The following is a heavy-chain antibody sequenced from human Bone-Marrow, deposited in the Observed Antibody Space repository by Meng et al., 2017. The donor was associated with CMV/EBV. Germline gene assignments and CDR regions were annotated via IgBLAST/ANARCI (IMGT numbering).Heavy chain of an antibody. CDR2: MNPNRGNT. D-gene: IGHD2/OR15-2a*01. CDR1: GYTFSNYD. V-gene: IGHV1-8*01. Sequence: ASVKVSCTASGYTFSNYDIIWVRQASGQGLEWVGWMNPNRGNTAYAQKFQGRVTMTRDTSTSIAYMELSSLRSGDTAVYYCARGQVQCSTINCHDYRFSGMDVWGQGTTVTVSS. CDR3: ARGQVQCSTINCHDYRFSGMDV. J-gene: IGHJ6*02.